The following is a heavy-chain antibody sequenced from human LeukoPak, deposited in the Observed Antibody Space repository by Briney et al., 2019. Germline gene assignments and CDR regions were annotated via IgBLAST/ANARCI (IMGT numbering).Heavy chain of an antibody. CDR2: ISSSGSTI. CDR3: ARERTKGGSDAFDI. V-gene: IGHV3-48*03. J-gene: IGHJ3*02. D-gene: IGHD1-1*01. CDR1: GFTFSSYE. Sequence: GGSLRLSCAASGFTFSSYEMNWVRQAPGKGLEWVSYISSSGSTIYYADSVKGRFTISRDNAKNSLYLQMNSLRAEDTAVYYCARERTKGGSDAFDIWGQGTMVTVSS.